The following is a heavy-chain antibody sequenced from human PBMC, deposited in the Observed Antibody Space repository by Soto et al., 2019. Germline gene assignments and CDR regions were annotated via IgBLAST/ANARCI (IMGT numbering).Heavy chain of an antibody. V-gene: IGHV5-51*01. CDR1: GYSFSNYW. Sequence: EVHLVQSGAEVKKPGESLKISCKTSGYSFSNYWIGWVRQMPGKGLEWMGIFYPGDSNIRYSPSFQGQVTISVDKSISTAYLQWSSLKASDTAMYYCARSGGYAYRSPSVFDYWGQGTLVTVSS. CDR2: FYPGDSNI. J-gene: IGHJ4*02. CDR3: ARSGGYAYRSPSVFDY. D-gene: IGHD6-6*01.